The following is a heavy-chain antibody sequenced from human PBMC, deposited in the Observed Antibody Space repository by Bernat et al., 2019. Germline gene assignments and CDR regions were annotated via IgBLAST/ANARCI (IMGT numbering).Heavy chain of an antibody. CDR3: ARDFLLFGELSTYFDY. CDR1: GFTFSSYS. CDR2: ISSSSYI. Sequence: EVQLVESGGGLVKPGGSLRLSCAASGFTFSSYSMNWVRQAPGKGLEWVSSISSSSYIYYADSVKGRFTISRDNAKNSLYLQMNSLRAEDTAVYYCARDFLLFGELSTYFDYWGQGTLVTVSS. J-gene: IGHJ4*02. V-gene: IGHV3-21*01. D-gene: IGHD3-10*01.